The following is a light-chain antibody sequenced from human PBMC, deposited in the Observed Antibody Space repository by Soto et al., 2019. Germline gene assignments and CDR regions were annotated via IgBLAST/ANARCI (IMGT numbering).Light chain of an antibody. CDR1: QSISTK. J-gene: IGKJ4*01. V-gene: IGKV3-15*01. CDR3: QEYNDWRPIT. CDR2: GAS. Sequence: IVMTQSPATLSVSPGERATLSCRASQSISTKLAWYQQKPGQAPRLLIYGASTRATGIPVRFSGSGSGTEVTLTITSLQFEDFAGYYCQEYNDWRPITFGGGTKVEIK.